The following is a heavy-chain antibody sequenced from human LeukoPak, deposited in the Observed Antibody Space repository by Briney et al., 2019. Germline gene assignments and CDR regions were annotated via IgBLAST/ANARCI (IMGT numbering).Heavy chain of an antibody. D-gene: IGHD6-19*01. CDR3: ARVGGIAVAGPYFQH. J-gene: IGHJ1*01. CDR2: IYYSGST. Sequence: PSETLSLTCTVSGGSISSSSYYWGWIRQPPGKGLEWIGSIYYSGSTYYNPSLKSRVTISVDTSKNQFSLKLSSVTAADTAVYYCARVGGIAVAGPYFQHWGQGTLVTVSS. CDR1: GGSISSSSYY. V-gene: IGHV4-39*07.